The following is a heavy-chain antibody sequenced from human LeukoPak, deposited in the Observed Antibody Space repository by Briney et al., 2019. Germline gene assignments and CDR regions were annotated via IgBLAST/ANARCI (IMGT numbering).Heavy chain of an antibody. CDR3: TRGRGVTTSQPYYFDY. Sequence: GGSLRLSCTASGFTFGDYAMSWFRQAPGKGLEWVGFIRGKAYGGTTEYAASVKGRFTISRDDSKSIAYLQMNSLKTEDTAVHYCTRGRGVTTSQPYYFDYWGQGTLVTVSS. V-gene: IGHV3-49*03. CDR1: GFTFGDYA. CDR2: IRGKAYGGTT. J-gene: IGHJ4*02. D-gene: IGHD4-17*01.